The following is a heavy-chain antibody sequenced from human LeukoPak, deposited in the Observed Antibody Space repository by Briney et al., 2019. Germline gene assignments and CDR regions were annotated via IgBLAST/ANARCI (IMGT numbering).Heavy chain of an antibody. CDR3: ARDPAGYGDYVAWFDP. D-gene: IGHD4-17*01. J-gene: IGHJ5*02. Sequence: GGSLRLSCAASGFPFSDYSMSWIRQAPGTGLDRVSYITTQTTIYYADSVKGRFTISRDNAKNSLYLQMNSLRAEDTAVYYCARDPAGYGDYVAWFDPWGQGTLVTVSS. CDR1: GFPFSDYS. V-gene: IGHV3-11*01. CDR2: ITTQTTI.